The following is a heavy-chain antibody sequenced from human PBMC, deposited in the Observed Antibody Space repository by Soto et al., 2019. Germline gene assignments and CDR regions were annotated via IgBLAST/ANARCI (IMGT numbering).Heavy chain of an antibody. CDR2: IHHSGST. CDR1: GESFNGYY. J-gene: IGHJ6*02. CDR3: ARGKRGSSWFRGEEKYYYYGMDV. Sequence: SETLSLTCTAYGESFNGYYWSWIRQPPGKGLEWIGEIHHSGSTNYNPSLKSRVTFSIDTSKRQFSLKVRSVTAADTAVYYCARGKRGSSWFRGEEKYYYYGMDVWGQGTPVTVSS. D-gene: IGHD6-13*01. V-gene: IGHV4-34*01.